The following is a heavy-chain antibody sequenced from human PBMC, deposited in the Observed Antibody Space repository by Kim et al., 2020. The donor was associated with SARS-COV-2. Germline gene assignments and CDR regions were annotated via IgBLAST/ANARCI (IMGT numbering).Heavy chain of an antibody. D-gene: IGHD3-3*01. CDR3: SIVFDYYFFWIYRDYYD. CDR2: IISIISYT. J-gene: IGHJ6*01. CDR1: GFTFSDYY. V-gene: IGHV3-11*03. Sequence: GGSLRLSCAVSGFTFSDYYMIWILHSPFNGLEFFSYIISIISYTNYADSMNFRFTISIDNSNNSLYLQMNILISEDTSFYYCSIVFDYYFFWIYRDYYD.